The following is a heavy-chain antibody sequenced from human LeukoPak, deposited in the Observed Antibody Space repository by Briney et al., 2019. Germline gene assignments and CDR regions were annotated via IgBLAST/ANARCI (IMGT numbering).Heavy chain of an antibody. CDR2: TSDHNGNT. D-gene: IGHD1-1*01. V-gene: IGHV1-18*01. Sequence: ASVKVSCKASGYTFTRYGISWVRQAPGQGLEGMGWTSDHNGNTNYAQKLQGRVTMTTDTSTSTAYMELRSLRSDDTAVYYSVRAHHNWNGLSLFDPWGQGTLVTVSS. CDR1: GYTFTRYG. J-gene: IGHJ5*02. CDR3: VRAHHNWNGLSLFDP.